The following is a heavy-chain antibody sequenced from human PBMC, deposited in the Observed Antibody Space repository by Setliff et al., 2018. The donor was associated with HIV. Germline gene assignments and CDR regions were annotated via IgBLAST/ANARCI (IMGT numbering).Heavy chain of an antibody. D-gene: IGHD3-22*01. CDR2: INPNSGGT. V-gene: IGHV1-2*02. CDR3: ARGRSYYDSSGYYYNWFDP. CDR1: GYTFTDYS. J-gene: IGHJ5*02. Sequence: ASVKVSCKTSGYTFTDYSIHWVRQAPGQGLEWMGWINPNSGGTNFAQKFQGRVNMTSDPSSNTAYMLLNRLRSDDTAVYYCARGRSYYDSSGYYYNWFDPWGQGTLVTVSS.